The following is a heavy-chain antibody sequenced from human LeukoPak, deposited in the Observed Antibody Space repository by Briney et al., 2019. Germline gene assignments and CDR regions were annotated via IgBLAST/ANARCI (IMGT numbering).Heavy chain of an antibody. V-gene: IGHV4-34*01. CDR2: INHSGST. J-gene: IGHJ4*02. CDR1: GGSFSGYY. D-gene: IGHD3-10*01. CDR3: ASGYFGRVDY. Sequence: PSETLSLTCAVYGGSFSGYYWSWIRHPPGKGLEWIGEINHSGSTNYNPSLKSRVTISVDTSKNQFSLKLSSVTAADTAVYYCASGYFGRVDYWGQGTLVTVSS.